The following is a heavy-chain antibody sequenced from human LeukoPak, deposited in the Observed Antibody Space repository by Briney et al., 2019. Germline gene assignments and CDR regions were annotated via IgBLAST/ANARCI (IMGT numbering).Heavy chain of an antibody. D-gene: IGHD3-22*01. CDR1: GFTFGNYC. V-gene: IGHV3-21*06. CDR2: ISSSYTYI. CDR3: ARDRSEGHDSSGPLDAFDV. Sequence: GGSLRLSCSASGFTFGNYCMNWVRQAPGKGLEWVSSISSSYTYIYYADSMKGRFTISRDNARNSLYLQMNSLRADDTAVYYCARDRSEGHDSSGPLDAFDVWGQGTLVTVSS. J-gene: IGHJ3*01.